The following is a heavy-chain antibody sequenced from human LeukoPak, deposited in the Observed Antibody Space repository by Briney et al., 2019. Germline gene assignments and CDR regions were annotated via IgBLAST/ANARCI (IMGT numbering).Heavy chain of an antibody. CDR2: ISGGGAST. CDR1: GLTFDNYA. J-gene: IGHJ4*02. Sequence: GGSLRLSCAASGLTFDNYAMSWVRQAPGKGLEWVSGISGGGASTHYVDSVKGRFTISRDNSKNTLYLHMKSLRAEDTAVYYCAKGYYTDNSAYLNVFDYWGQGTLVTVSS. CDR3: AKGYYTDNSAYLNVFDY. D-gene: IGHD3-22*01. V-gene: IGHV3-23*01.